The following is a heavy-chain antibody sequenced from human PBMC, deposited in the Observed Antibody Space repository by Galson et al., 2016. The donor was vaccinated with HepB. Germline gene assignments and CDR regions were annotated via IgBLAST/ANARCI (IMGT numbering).Heavy chain of an antibody. V-gene: IGHV4-39*01. J-gene: IGHJ4*02. CDR1: GCSISSDVYY. Sequence: SETLSPTCAVSGCSISSDVYYWVWIRQTPGKGLEWVGTIYYSGITYYNPSLTSRVTISVDTSKNQFPLKMNSVTAADTGIYYCARRLGVALDYWGQGTLVTVSS. CDR3: ARRLGVALDY. CDR2: IYYSGIT. D-gene: IGHD5-12*01.